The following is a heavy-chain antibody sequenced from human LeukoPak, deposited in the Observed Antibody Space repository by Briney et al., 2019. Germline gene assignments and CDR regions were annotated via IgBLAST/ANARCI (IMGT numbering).Heavy chain of an antibody. V-gene: IGHV1-46*01. CDR3: ARDNSVEDTAWWFDP. CDR1: GYTFTSYY. CDR2: INPSGGST. J-gene: IGHJ5*02. Sequence: ASVKVSCKASGYTFTSYYMHWVRQAPGQGLEWMGIINPSGGSTSYAQKFQGRVTMTRDMSTSTDYMELSSLRSEDTAVYYCARDNSVEDTAWWFDPWGQGTLVTVFS. D-gene: IGHD4-23*01.